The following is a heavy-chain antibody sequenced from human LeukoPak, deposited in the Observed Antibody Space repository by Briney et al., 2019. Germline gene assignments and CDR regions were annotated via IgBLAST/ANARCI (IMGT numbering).Heavy chain of an antibody. CDR1: GFTFTNFA. CDR2: IWSDGSRK. J-gene: IGHJ6*02. V-gene: IGHV3-33*01. D-gene: IGHD3-16*01. CDR3: ARGGGLDV. Sequence: PGGSLRLSCAASGFTFTNFAMHWVRQAPGKGLVWVAVIWSDGSRKEYIDSVKDRFTVSRDNSKNSLYLQMSNLRAEDTAVYFCARGGGLDVWGQGATVTVSS.